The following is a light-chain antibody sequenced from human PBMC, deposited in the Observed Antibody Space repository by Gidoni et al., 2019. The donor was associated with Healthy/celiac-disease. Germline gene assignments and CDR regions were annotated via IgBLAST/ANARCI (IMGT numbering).Light chain of an antibody. V-gene: IGKV3-11*01. Sequence: EIVLTQSPATLSLSPGERATLSCRASQSVSSYLAWYQQKPGQAPRLLIYDASNRATGIPARFSGSGSGTDFTLTISSLEPEDFAVYYCQQRSNWQGLTFXPXTKVDIK. CDR3: QQRSNWQGLT. J-gene: IGKJ3*01. CDR2: DAS. CDR1: QSVSSY.